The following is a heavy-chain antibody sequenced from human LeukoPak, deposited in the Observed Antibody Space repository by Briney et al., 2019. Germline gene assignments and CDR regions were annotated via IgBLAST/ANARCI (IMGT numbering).Heavy chain of an antibody. V-gene: IGHV1-2*02. J-gene: IGHJ4*02. CDR1: VYTFTGYY. CDR2: RNPNSGAT. D-gene: IGHD1-26*01. CDR3: AKDRIVGDGY. Sequence: ASVTVSCKSSVYTFTGYYMHWVRQAPGQGLEWMGWRNPNSGATNYAQKFQGRVTMTRDTSNSTAYMELSRLRSDDTAVYYCAKDRIVGDGYWGQGTLVTVSS.